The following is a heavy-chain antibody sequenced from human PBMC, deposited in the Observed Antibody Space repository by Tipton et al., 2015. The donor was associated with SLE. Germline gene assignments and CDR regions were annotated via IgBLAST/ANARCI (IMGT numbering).Heavy chain of an antibody. CDR3: ASPRDTAMFDAFDI. CDR2: MNPNSGNT. D-gene: IGHD5-18*01. J-gene: IGHJ3*02. Sequence: QSGPEVKKPGASVKVSCKASGYTFTSYDINWVRQATGQGLEWMGWMNPNSGNTGYAQKFQGRVTMTRNTSISTAYMELSSLRSEDTAVYYCASPRDTAMFDAFDIWGQGTMVTVSS. V-gene: IGHV1-8*01. CDR1: GYTFTSYD.